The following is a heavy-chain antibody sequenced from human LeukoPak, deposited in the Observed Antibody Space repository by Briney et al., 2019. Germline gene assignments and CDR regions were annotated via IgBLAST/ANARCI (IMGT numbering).Heavy chain of an antibody. CDR2: IKHDGSEK. D-gene: IGHD4-11*01. J-gene: IGHJ6*03. CDR3: AREKHDYRYPDYYYYYMDV. Sequence: EGSLRLSCAASGFTFSSYWMSWVRQAPGKGLEWVANIKHDGSEKYYVDSVKGRFTISRDNAKNSLYLQMNSLRAEDTAVYYCAREKHDYRYPDYYYYYMDVWGKGTTVTVSS. V-gene: IGHV3-7*01. CDR1: GFTFSSYW.